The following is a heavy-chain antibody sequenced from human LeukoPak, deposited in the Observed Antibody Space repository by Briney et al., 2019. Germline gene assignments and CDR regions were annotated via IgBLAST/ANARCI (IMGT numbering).Heavy chain of an antibody. CDR2: IYYSGST. Sequence: SETLSLTCTVSGGSISSYYWSWIRQPPGKGLEWIGYIYYSGSTNYNPSLKSRVTISVDTSKNQFSLKLSSVTAADTAVYYCARELVRGVTGFDPWGQGTLVTVSS. CDR1: GGSISSYY. CDR3: ARELVRGVTGFDP. D-gene: IGHD3-10*01. V-gene: IGHV4-59*12. J-gene: IGHJ5*02.